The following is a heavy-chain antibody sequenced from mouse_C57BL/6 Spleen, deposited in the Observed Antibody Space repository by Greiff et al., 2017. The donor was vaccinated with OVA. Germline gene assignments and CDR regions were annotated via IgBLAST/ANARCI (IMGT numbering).Heavy chain of an antibody. D-gene: IGHD3-2*02. CDR2: IDPSDSET. Sequence: QVQLQQPGAELVRPGSSVKLSCKASGYTFTSYWMHWAKQRPIQGLEWIGNIDPSDSETHYNQKFKDKATLTVDKSSSPAYMQLRSLTSEDSAVYYCARGDSSGYFAYWGQGTLVTVSA. V-gene: IGHV1-52*01. CDR3: ARGDSSGYFAY. CDR1: GYTFTSYW. J-gene: IGHJ3*01.